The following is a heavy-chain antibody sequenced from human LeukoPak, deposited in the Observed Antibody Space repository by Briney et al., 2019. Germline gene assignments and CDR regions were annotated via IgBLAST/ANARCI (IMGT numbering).Heavy chain of an antibody. CDR3: ARYGSGTSYITNYFDY. CDR1: GFTLSSYS. V-gene: IGHV3-48*02. D-gene: IGHD3-10*01. J-gene: IGHJ4*02. CDR2: ISSDSRTI. Sequence: PGRSLRLSCAASGFTLSSYSMNWVRQAPGKGLEWVSYISSDSRTIYYADSVKGRFTISRDNAKNSLYLQMKSLRDEDTAVYYCARYGSGTSYITNYFDYWGQGTLVTVSS.